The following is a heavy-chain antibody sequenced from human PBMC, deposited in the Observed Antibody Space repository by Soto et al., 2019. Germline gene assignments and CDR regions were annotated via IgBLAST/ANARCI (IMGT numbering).Heavy chain of an antibody. J-gene: IGHJ4*02. D-gene: IGHD5-12*01. CDR1: GYTFTSYA. V-gene: IGHV1-3*05. Sequence: QVQLVQSGAEEKKPGASVKVSCKASGYTFTSYAMHWVRQAPGQRLEWMGWINAGNGNTKYSQKFQGRVTITRDTSXSXXYMELSSLRSEDTAVYYCARADSGYDIAPSYYFDYWGQGTLVTVSS. CDR2: INAGNGNT. CDR3: ARADSGYDIAPSYYFDY.